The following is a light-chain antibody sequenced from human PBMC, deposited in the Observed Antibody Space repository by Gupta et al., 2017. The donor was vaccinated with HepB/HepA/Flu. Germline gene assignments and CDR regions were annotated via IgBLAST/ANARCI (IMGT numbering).Light chain of an antibody. J-gene: IGLJ1*01. Sequence: SALTQPRSVSGSPGQSITVSCTGTSSDVGFYNYVSWYQQYPGKAPKSIIYDVTKRPSGVPDRFSGSKSGDTASLTISGLRPEDEADYYCSSYAANYTYLFGSGTTVTVL. CDR1: SSDVGFYNY. CDR3: SSYAANYTYL. CDR2: DVT. V-gene: IGLV2-11*01.